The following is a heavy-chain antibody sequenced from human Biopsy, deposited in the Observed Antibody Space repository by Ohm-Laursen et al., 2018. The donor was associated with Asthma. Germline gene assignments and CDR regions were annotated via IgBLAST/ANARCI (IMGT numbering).Heavy chain of an antibody. D-gene: IGHD6-19*01. J-gene: IGHJ6*02. CDR3: ARDGSSVAGTLYGMDV. CDR1: GGSISSGGYY. CDR2: IYYSGST. V-gene: IGHV4-31*03. Sequence: PSETLSLTCTVSGGSISSGGYYWSWIRQHPGKGLEWIGYIYYSGSTYYNPSLKSRVTISVDTSKNQFSLKLSSVTAADTAVYYCARDGSSVAGTLYGMDVWGQGTTVTVSS.